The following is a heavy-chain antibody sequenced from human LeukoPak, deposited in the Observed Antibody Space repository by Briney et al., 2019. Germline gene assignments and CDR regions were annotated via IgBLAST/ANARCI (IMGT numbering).Heavy chain of an antibody. CDR1: GYTFTSYD. CDR3: ARRYSSSWSYYYYYYMDV. J-gene: IGHJ6*03. V-gene: IGHV1-8*03. D-gene: IGHD6-13*01. CDR2: MNPNSGNT. Sequence: GASVKVSCKASGYTFTSYDINWVRQATGQGLEWMGWMNPNSGNTGHAQKFQGRVTITRNTSISTAYMELSSLRSEDTAVYYCARRYSSSWSYYYYYYMDVWGKGTAVTVSS.